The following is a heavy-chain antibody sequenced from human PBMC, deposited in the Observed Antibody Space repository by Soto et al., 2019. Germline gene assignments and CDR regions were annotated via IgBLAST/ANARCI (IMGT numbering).Heavy chain of an antibody. D-gene: IGHD2-2*01. Sequence: SETLSLTCTVSGGSISSSSYYWGWIRQPPGKGLEWIGSIYYSGSTYYNPSLKSRVTISVDTSKNQFSLKLSSVTAADTAVYYCASQGGDIVSVPAPHGHYYGMDVWGQGTTVT. CDR1: GGSISSSSYY. CDR3: ASQGGDIVSVPAPHGHYYGMDV. CDR2: IYYSGST. V-gene: IGHV4-39*01. J-gene: IGHJ6*02.